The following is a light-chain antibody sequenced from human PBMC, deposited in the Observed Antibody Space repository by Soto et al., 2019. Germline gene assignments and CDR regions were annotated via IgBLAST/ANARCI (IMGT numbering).Light chain of an antibody. V-gene: IGKV3-11*01. CDR1: LNVNSY. J-gene: IGKJ5*01. CDR3: QQRQYWPPIT. Sequence: VLTQSPATLSLSPGGRATLSCSASLNVNSYLAWYQQKPGQAPRLLIYDASNRAAGIPARFSGSGSGTDLTLTISSLEPEDFAIYYCQQRQYWPPITFGQGTRLEIK. CDR2: DAS.